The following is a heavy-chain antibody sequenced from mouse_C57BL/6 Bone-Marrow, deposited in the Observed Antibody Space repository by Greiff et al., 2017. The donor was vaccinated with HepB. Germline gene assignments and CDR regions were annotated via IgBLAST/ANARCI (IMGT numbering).Heavy chain of an antibody. J-gene: IGHJ3*01. Sequence: VQLKESVAELVRPGASVKLSCTASGFNIKDDYMHWVKQRPEQGLEWIGWIDPENGDTEYASKFQGKATITADTSSNTAYLQLSSLTSEDTAVYYCTTLSYYYGSPWFAYWGQGTLVTVSA. CDR2: IDPENGDT. CDR3: TTLSYYYGSPWFAY. D-gene: IGHD1-1*01. V-gene: IGHV14-4*01. CDR1: GFNIKDDY.